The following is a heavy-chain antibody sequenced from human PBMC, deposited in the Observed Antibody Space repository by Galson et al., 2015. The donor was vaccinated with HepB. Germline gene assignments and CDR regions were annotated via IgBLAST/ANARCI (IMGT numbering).Heavy chain of an antibody. CDR2: VRRKADGGTT. CDR1: GFSFSDAW. V-gene: IGHV3-15*01. D-gene: IGHD3-10*01. Sequence: SLRLSCAASGFSFSDAWMSWVRQAPGKGLEWVGRVRRKADGGTTDYAAPAKDRFTISRDDSKNTLYLQMNSLKSEDTAVYYCTTDPAVSLRFGEFSAWGQGTLVTVSP. CDR3: TTDPAVSLRFGEFSA. J-gene: IGHJ5*02.